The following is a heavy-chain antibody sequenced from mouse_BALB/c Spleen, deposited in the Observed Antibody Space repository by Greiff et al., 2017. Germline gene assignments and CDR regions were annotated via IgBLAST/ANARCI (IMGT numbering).Heavy chain of an antibody. V-gene: IGHV5-12-1*01. CDR2: ISSGGGST. CDR1: GFAFSSYD. Sequence: DVQLQESGGGLVKPGGSLKLSCAASGFAFSSYDMSWVRQTPEKRLEWVAYISSGGGSTYYPDTVKGRFTISRDNAKNTLYLQMSSLKSEDTAMYYCARQTTGTDAMDYWGQGTSVTVSS. CDR3: ARQTTGTDAMDY. D-gene: IGHD4-1*01. J-gene: IGHJ4*01.